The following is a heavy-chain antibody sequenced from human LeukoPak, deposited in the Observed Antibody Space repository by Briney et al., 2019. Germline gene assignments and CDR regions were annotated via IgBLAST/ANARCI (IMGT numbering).Heavy chain of an antibody. V-gene: IGHV3-21*01. Sequence: PGGSLRLSCAASGFSFSNYIMNGVRQAPGKGLEWVSSISSSSSYIYYADSVKGRFTISRDNAKNSLYLQMNSLRAEDTAVYYCARAQQLVQDYWGQGTLVTVSS. CDR2: ISSSSSYI. D-gene: IGHD6-6*01. CDR1: GFSFSNYI. J-gene: IGHJ4*02. CDR3: ARAQQLVQDY.